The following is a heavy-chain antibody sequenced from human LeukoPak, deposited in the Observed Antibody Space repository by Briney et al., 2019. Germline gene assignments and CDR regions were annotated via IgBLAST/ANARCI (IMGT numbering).Heavy chain of an antibody. CDR1: GFTFSSYA. CDR2: ISGSGGST. D-gene: IGHD6-19*01. V-gene: IGHV3-23*01. CDR3: AKFPRNIAVAGPIDY. J-gene: IGHJ4*02. Sequence: GGSLRLSCAASGFTFSSYAMSWVRQAPGKGLEWVSAISGSGGSTYYADSAKGRFTISRDNSKNTLYLQMNSLRAEDTAVYYCAKFPRNIAVAGPIDYWGQGTLVTVSS.